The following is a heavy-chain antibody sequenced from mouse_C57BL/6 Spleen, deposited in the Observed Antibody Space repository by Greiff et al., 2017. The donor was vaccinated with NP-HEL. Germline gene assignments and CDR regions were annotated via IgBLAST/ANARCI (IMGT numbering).Heavy chain of an antibody. CDR1: GFNIKNTY. CDR2: IDPANGNT. D-gene: IGHD2-1*01. V-gene: IGHV14-3*01. J-gene: IGHJ2*01. Sequence: EIQLQQSVAELVRPGASVKLSCTASGFNIKNTYMHWVKQRPEQGLEWIGRIDPANGNTKYAPKFQGKATITADTSSNTAYLQLSSLTSEDTAIYYCATIYYGNYGYFDYWGQGTTLTVSS. CDR3: ATIYYGNYGYFDY.